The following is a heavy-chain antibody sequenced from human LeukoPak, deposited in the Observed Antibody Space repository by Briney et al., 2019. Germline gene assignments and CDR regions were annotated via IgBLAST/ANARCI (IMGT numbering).Heavy chain of an antibody. J-gene: IGHJ6*02. CDR3: AKDLHYFSGMDF. Sequence: GGSLRLSCAASGFTFSSNAMAWVRQAPGTGLEWVSGITYNGDNTYYADSVKGRLIISRDNSKNMLYLQMNGLRAEDTAIYYCAKDLHYFSGMDFWGQGTTVTVSS. V-gene: IGHV3-23*01. CDR2: ITYNGDNT. CDR1: GFTFSSNA.